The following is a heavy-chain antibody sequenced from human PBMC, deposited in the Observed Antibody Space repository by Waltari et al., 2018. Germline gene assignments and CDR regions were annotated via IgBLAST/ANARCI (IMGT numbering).Heavy chain of an antibody. V-gene: IGHV4-39*07. Sequence: QVQLQESGPGLVKPSETLSLTCTVSGGSISSSRYYWGWIRQPPGKGLEWTGSIYYSGSTYYNPSLKSRVTISVDTSKNQFSLKLSSVTAADTAVYYCARGEMATISDFDYWGQGTLVTVSS. D-gene: IGHD5-12*01. CDR2: IYYSGST. CDR3: ARGEMATISDFDY. CDR1: GGSISSSRYY. J-gene: IGHJ4*02.